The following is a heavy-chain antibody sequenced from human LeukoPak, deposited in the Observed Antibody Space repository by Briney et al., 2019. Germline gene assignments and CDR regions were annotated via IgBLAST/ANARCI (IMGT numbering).Heavy chain of an antibody. CDR3: ARDMYGYSSSWYLVGAFDI. Sequence: GGSLRLSCAASGFTFSSYAMHWVRQAPGKGLEWVAVISYDGSNKYYADSVKGRSTISRDNSKNSLYLQMNSLRAEDTALYYCARDMYGYSSSWYLVGAFDIWGQGTMVTVSS. V-gene: IGHV3-30*04. CDR1: GFTFSSYA. J-gene: IGHJ3*02. D-gene: IGHD6-13*01. CDR2: ISYDGSNK.